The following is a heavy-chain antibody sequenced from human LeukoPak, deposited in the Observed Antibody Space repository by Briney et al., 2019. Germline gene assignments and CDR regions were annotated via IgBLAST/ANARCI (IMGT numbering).Heavy chain of an antibody. CDR2: VDPNSGGT. Sequence: ASVKVSCKASAYTFTAYYMHWVRQAPGQGLEWLGWVDPNSGGTNYAQKFQGRVTMTRDTSISTAYMELSRLRSDDTAVYYCARDSADVLTGYYLYWGQGTLVTVSS. V-gene: IGHV1-2*02. CDR1: AYTFTAYY. CDR3: ARDSADVLTGYYLY. D-gene: IGHD3-9*01. J-gene: IGHJ4*02.